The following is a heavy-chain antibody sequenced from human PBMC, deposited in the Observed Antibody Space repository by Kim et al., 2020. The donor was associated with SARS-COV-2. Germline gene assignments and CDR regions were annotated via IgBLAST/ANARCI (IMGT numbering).Heavy chain of an antibody. CDR2: ISWNSGSI. CDR1: GFTFGDYA. J-gene: IGHJ3*02. D-gene: IGHD3-22*01. V-gene: IGHV3-9*01. Sequence: GGSLRLSCAASGFTFGDYAMHWVRQAPGKGLEWVSGISWNSGSIGYADSVKGRFTISRDNAKNSLYLQMNSLRAEDTALYYCAKDIALYYYDSSGYYLPLVGAFDIWGQGTMVTVSS. CDR3: AKDIALYYYDSSGYYLPLVGAFDI.